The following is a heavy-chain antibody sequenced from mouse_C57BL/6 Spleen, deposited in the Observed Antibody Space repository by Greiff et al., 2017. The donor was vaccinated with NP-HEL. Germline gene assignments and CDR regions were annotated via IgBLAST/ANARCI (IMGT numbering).Heavy chain of an antibody. V-gene: IGHV1-26*01. J-gene: IGHJ2*01. CDR3: ARYYYGSTSPLYYFDY. Sequence: VQLQQSGPELVKPGASVKISCKASGYTFTDYYMNWVKQSHGKSLEWIGDINPNNGGTSYNQKFKGKATLTVDKSSSTAYMELRSLTSEDSAVYYCARYYYGSTSPLYYFDYWGQGTTLTVSS. CDR1: GYTFTDYY. D-gene: IGHD1-1*01. CDR2: INPNNGGT.